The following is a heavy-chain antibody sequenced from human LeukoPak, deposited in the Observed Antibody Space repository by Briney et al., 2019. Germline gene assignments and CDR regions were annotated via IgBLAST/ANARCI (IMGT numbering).Heavy chain of an antibody. CDR3: ARDRSDSSGYYYPYFDY. J-gene: IGHJ4*02. CDR1: GYTFTGYY. CDR2: INPNSGGT. D-gene: IGHD3-22*01. V-gene: IGHV1-2*02. Sequence: GASVKVSCKASGYTFTGYYMHWVRQAPGQGLEWMGWINPNSGGTNYAQKFQGRVTMTRDTSISTAYMELSRLRSDDTAVYYCARDRSDSSGYYYPYFDYWGQGTLATASS.